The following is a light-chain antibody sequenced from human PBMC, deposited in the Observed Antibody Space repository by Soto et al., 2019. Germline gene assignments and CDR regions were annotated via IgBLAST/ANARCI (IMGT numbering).Light chain of an antibody. V-gene: IGKV3-15*01. CDR3: QQYSSSLT. CDR2: GAS. CDR1: QSVGST. Sequence: EIFMTQSPATLSVFPGERVILSCRASQSVGSTLAWYQQKPGQAPRLLIRGASTRATGVPDRFSGSGSGTELPLTISSLQSEDFAGYYGQQYSSSLTFGGGTTLEIK. J-gene: IGKJ4*02.